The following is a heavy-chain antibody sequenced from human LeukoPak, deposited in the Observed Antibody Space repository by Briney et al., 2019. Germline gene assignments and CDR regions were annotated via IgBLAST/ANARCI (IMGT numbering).Heavy chain of an antibody. D-gene: IGHD3-10*01. Sequence: QPGRSLRLSCAASGFTFSNYDMHWVRQAPGKGLEWVAVISYDGSNKYSADSVKGRFTISRDNSKNMLYLEMNSLRAEDTAVYYCAKHGENYYGSGSYAYWGQGTLVTVSS. V-gene: IGHV3-30*18. CDR2: ISYDGSNK. CDR3: AKHGENYYGSGSYAY. CDR1: GFTFSNYD. J-gene: IGHJ4*02.